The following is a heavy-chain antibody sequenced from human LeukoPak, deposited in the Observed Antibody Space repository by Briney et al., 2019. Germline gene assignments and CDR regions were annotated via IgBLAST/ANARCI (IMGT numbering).Heavy chain of an antibody. D-gene: IGHD4-11*01. CDR2: ISWNSGSI. V-gene: IGHV3-9*01. J-gene: IGHJ4*02. CDR3: AKDMRGASNVVDY. CDR1: GFTFDDYA. Sequence: GGSLRLSCAASGFTFDDYAMHWVRQAPGKGLEWVSGISWNSGSIGYADSVKGRFTISRDNAKNSLYLQMNSLRAEDTALYYCAKDMRGASNVVDYWGQGTLVTVSS.